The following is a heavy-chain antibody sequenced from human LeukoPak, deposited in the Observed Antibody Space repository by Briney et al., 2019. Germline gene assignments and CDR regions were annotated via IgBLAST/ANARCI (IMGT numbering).Heavy chain of an antibody. CDR2: IKQDGSEK. CDR3: ARDLDIGDLIGY. CDR1: GFTCSSYW. V-gene: IGHV3-7*01. Sequence: GGSLRLSCAASGFTCSSYWMSWVRQAPGKGLEWVANIKQDGSEKYYVDSVKGRFTISRDNAKNSLYLQMNSLRAEDTAVYYCARDLDIGDLIGYWGQGTLVTVSS. J-gene: IGHJ4*02. D-gene: IGHD4-17*01.